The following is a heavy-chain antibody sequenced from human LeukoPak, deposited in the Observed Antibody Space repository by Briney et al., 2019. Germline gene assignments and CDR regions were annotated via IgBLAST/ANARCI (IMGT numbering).Heavy chain of an antibody. V-gene: IGHV1-69*05. Sequence: SVKVSCKASGGTFSSYAISWVRQAPGQGLEWMGGIIPIFGTANYAQKFQGRVTITTDESTSTAYMELSSLRSEDPTVYYCARFGYSYGYQSAYGAQGPLVTVSS. D-gene: IGHD5-18*01. J-gene: IGHJ4*02. CDR2: IIPIFGTA. CDR3: ARFGYSYGYQSAY. CDR1: GGTFSSYA.